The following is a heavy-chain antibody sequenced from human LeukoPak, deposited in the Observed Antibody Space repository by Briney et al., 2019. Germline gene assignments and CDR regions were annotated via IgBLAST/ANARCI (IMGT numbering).Heavy chain of an antibody. V-gene: IGHV3-7*01. Sequence: PGGSLRLSCAASGFTFSGYWMSWVRQAPGKGLEWVANIKQDGSEKYYVDSVKGRFTISRDNAKNSLYLQMNSLRAEDTAVYYCARELPNDFWSGPGFGYWGQGTLVTVSS. CDR2: IKQDGSEK. D-gene: IGHD3-3*01. J-gene: IGHJ4*02. CDR1: GFTFSGYW. CDR3: ARELPNDFWSGPGFGY.